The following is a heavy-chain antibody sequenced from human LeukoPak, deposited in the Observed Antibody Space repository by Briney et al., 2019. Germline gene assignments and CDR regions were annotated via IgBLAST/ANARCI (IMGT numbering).Heavy chain of an antibody. CDR3: ARDFDYDFWSGYSVTPSMGYFDY. D-gene: IGHD3-3*01. V-gene: IGHV3-33*01. J-gene: IGHJ4*02. Sequence: GRSLRLSCAASGFTFSSFGMHWVRQAPGKGLEWVAVIWYDGSNKYYADSVKGRFTISRDNSKNTLYLQMNSLRAEDTAVYYCARDFDYDFWSGYSVTPSMGYFDYWGQGTLVTVSS. CDR1: GFTFSSFG. CDR2: IWYDGSNK.